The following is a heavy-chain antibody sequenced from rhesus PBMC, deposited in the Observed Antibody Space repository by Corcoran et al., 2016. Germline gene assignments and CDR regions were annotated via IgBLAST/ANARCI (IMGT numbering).Heavy chain of an antibody. CDR3: ASEVAAGQNY. D-gene: IGHD6-13*01. J-gene: IGHJ4*01. CDR2: ITYSGST. V-gene: IGHV4-122*02. Sequence: QVPLQESGPGLVKPSETLSLTCAVSGSSISGYYWSWIRQAPGKGLEWIGYITYSGSTSYNPSLKSRVTISRDTSKNQFSLKLSSVTAADTAVYYCASEVAAGQNYWGQGVLVTVSS. CDR1: GSSISGYY.